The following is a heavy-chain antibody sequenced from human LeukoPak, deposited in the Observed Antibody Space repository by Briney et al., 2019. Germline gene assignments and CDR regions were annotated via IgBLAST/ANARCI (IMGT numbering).Heavy chain of an antibody. Sequence: GASVKVSCKASGYTFTSYDINWVRQATGQGLEWMGWISAYNGNTNYAQKLQGRVTMTTDTSTSTAYMELRSLRSDDTAVYYCARDIPYVWGSYTQFDYWGQGTLVTVSS. CDR3: ARDIPYVWGSYTQFDY. CDR1: GYTFTSYD. J-gene: IGHJ4*02. V-gene: IGHV1-18*01. CDR2: ISAYNGNT. D-gene: IGHD3-16*01.